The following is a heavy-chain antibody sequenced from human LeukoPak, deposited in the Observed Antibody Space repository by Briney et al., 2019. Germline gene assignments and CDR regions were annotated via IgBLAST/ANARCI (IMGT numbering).Heavy chain of an antibody. V-gene: IGHV3-30*04. CDR3: VRDLIDAWGASPPTDY. Sequence: GRSLRLSCAVSGFTFMNYAMHWVRQAPGTGPQWVAVNSYDGRNKYYADSVRGRFTISRDNSNNTLFLHMNSLRAEDTAVYFCVRDLIDAWGASPPTDYWGQGTLVTVSS. CDR1: GFTFMNYA. CDR2: NSYDGRNK. D-gene: IGHD3-16*01. J-gene: IGHJ4*02.